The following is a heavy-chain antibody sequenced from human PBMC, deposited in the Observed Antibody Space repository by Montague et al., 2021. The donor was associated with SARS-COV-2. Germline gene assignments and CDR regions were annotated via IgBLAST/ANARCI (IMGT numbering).Heavy chain of an antibody. CDR3: ARGGTYYDFWSGYRNYYYGTDV. CDR2: ISSSGSTI. Sequence: SLRLSCAASGFTFSSYEMNWVRQAPGKGLEWVSYISSSGSTIYYADSVKGRFTISRDNTKNSLYLQMNSLRAEDTAVYYCARGGTYYDFWSGYRNYYYGTDVWGQGTTVTVSS. J-gene: IGHJ6*02. D-gene: IGHD3-3*01. V-gene: IGHV3-48*03. CDR1: GFTFSSYE.